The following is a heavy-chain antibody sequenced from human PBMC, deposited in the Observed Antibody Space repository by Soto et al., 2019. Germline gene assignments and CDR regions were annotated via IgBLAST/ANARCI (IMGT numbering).Heavy chain of an antibody. CDR3: ARFSRGPFAY. CDR2: IWYDGNNK. Sequence: GGSLRLSCAASGFTFSSYGMHWVRQAPGKGLEWVAVIWYDGNNKYYAGSVTGRFTIFRDNSKNTLYLQMNSLRAEDTALYYCARFSRGPFAYWGQGAQVTVPS. D-gene: IGHD3-16*01. V-gene: IGHV3-33*01. J-gene: IGHJ4*02. CDR1: GFTFSSYG.